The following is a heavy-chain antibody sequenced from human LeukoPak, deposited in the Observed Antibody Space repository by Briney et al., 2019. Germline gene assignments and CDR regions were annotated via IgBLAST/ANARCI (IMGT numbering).Heavy chain of an antibody. D-gene: IGHD3-9*01. V-gene: IGHV1-3*01. CDR2: INPGNGST. J-gene: IGHJ5*02. CDR1: GYTFTRYA. Sequence: ASVRVSCKAAGYTFTRYAMHWVGPAPGQRLAWMGWINPGNGSTKYSQKFQGRVAITKDTSASTAYMELSSLRSEDTAVYYCARAPYYDILTCYYNWFDPWGQGTLVTVSS. CDR3: ARAPYYDILTCYYNWFDP.